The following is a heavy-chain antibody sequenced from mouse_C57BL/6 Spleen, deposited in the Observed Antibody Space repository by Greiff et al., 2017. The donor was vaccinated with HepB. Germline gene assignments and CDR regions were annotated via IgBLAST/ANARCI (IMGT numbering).Heavy chain of an antibody. D-gene: IGHD3-2*02. J-gene: IGHJ3*01. CDR1: GYTFTSYW. CDR3: ARSAQAHFAY. V-gene: IGHV1-55*01. CDR2: IYPGSGST. Sequence: VQLQQSGAELVKPGASVKLSCKASGYTFTSYWMTWVKQRPGQGLEWIGDIYPGSGSTNYNEKFKSKATVTVDTSTSAAYMQLSSLTSEDSAVYYCARSAQAHFAYWGQGTLVTVSA.